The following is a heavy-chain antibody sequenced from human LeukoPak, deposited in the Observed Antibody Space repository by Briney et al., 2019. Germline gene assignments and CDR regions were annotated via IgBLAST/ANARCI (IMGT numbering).Heavy chain of an antibody. D-gene: IGHD6-19*01. V-gene: IGHV1-46*03. Sequence: ASVKVSCKASGYTFTSYYMHWVRQAPGQGLEWMGIINPSGGSTSYAQKFQGRVTMTRDTSTSTVYMELSRLRSEDTAVYYCDRARSISVAARRGFDLWGQGTLVTVSS. J-gene: IGHJ5*02. CDR2: INPSGGST. CDR1: GYTFTSYY. CDR3: DRARSISVAARRGFDL.